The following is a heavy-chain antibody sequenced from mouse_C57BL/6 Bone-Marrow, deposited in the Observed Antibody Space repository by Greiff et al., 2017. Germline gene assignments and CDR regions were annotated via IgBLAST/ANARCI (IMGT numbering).Heavy chain of an antibody. J-gene: IGHJ1*03. CDR3: ARFYDGYYDWYVDV. Sequence: EVQLVESEGGLVQPGSSMKLSCTASGFTFSDYYMAWVRQVPEKGLEWVANINYDGSSTYYLDSLKSRFIISRDNAKNILYLQMSSLKSEDTATYYCARFYDGYYDWYVDVWGTGTTVTVSS. CDR1: GFTFSDYY. D-gene: IGHD2-3*01. CDR2: INYDGSST. V-gene: IGHV5-16*01.